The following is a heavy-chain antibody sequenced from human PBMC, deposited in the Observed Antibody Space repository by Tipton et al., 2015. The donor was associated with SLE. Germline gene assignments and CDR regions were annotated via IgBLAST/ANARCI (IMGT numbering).Heavy chain of an antibody. CDR3: AKISQYYDSSGYYPFDY. CDR1: GFTFSSYW. V-gene: IGHV3-53*01. CDR2: IYSGGST. D-gene: IGHD3-22*01. Sequence: GSLRLSCAASGFTFSSYWMSWVRQAPGKGLEWVSVIYSGGSTYYADSVKGRFTISRDNSKNTLYLQMNSLRAEDTAVYYCAKISQYYDSSGYYPFDYWGQGTLVTVSS. J-gene: IGHJ4*02.